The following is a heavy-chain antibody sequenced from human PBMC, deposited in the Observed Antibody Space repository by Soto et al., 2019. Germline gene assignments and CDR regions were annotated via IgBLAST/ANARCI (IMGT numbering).Heavy chain of an antibody. Sequence: SVKVSCKASGFTFTSSAVQWVRQARGQRLEWIGWIVVGSGNTNYAQKFQERVTITRDMSTSTAYMELSSLRSEDTAVYYCAAVSSSIAARRGYYYYGMDVWGQGTTVTVS. CDR2: IVVGSGNT. D-gene: IGHD6-6*01. V-gene: IGHV1-58*01. CDR3: AAVSSSIAARRGYYYYGMDV. J-gene: IGHJ6*02. CDR1: GFTFTSSA.